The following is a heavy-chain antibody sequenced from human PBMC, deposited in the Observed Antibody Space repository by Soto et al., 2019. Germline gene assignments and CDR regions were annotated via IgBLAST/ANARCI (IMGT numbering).Heavy chain of an antibody. CDR3: AXXHGXEGGWFDP. D-gene: IGHD3-16*01. Sequence: QVQLQESGPGLVKASQTLSLVCTVSGGFVSSGIYXWSWIRQPPGKGLEWIGYIYYNGDTFYNPSLKSRVSISLDMSKNQFSLKVNSVTAADTAVYYCAXXHGXEGGWFDPWGQGTLVTVSS. V-gene: IGHV4-30-4*01. J-gene: IGHJ5*02. CDR2: IYYNGDT. CDR1: GGFVSSGIYX.